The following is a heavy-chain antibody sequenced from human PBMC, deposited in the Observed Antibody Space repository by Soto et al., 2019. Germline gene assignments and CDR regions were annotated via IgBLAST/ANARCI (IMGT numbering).Heavy chain of an antibody. CDR3: ARDMYYYGSGGKNWFDP. CDR2: IYYSGST. Sequence: PSETLSLTCTVSGGSISSYYWSWIRQPPGKGLEWIGYIYYSGSTNYNPSLKSRVTISVDTSKNQFSLKLSSVTAADTAVYYCARDMYYYGSGGKNWFDPWGQGTLVTVSS. V-gene: IGHV4-59*01. J-gene: IGHJ5*02. D-gene: IGHD3-10*01. CDR1: GGSISSYY.